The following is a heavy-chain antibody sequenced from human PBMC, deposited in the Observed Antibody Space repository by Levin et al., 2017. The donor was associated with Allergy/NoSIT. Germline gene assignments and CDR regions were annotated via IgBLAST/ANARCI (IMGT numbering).Heavy chain of an antibody. CDR3: ARVPYDYIWGSLGSSP. J-gene: IGHJ5*02. D-gene: IGHD3-16*01. V-gene: IGHV3-21*01. CDR2: ISSSSSYI. CDR1: GFTFSSYS. Sequence: KPGGSLRLSCAASGFTFSSYSMNWVRQAPGKGLEWVSSISSSSSYIYYADSVKGRFTISRDNAKNSLYLQMNSLRAEDTAVYYCARVPYDYIWGSLGSSPWGQGTLVTVSS.